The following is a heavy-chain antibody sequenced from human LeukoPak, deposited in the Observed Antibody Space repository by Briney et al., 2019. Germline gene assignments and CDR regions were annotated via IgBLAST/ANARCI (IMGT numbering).Heavy chain of an antibody. D-gene: IGHD3-22*01. CDR3: AKGSSLVVVYDY. CDR2: ISGSGGST. J-gene: IGHJ4*02. Sequence: GSLRLSCAASGFTFSSYAMSWVRQAPGKGLEWVSAISGSGGSTYYADSVKGRFTISRDNSKNTLYLQMNSLRAEDTAVYYCAKGSSLVVVYDYWGQGTLVTVSS. CDR1: GFTFSSYA. V-gene: IGHV3-23*01.